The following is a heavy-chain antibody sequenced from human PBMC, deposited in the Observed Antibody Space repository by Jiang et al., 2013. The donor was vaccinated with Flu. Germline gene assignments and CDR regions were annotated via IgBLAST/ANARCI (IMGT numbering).Heavy chain of an antibody. Sequence: QTLSLTCTISGDSVSSNSAAWNWIRQSPSRGLEWLGRAYYRSKWYHDYAPSVKGRITINADTSTNQFSLHLNSVSPEDTAVYYCARDQDWGWEYWGQGTLVTVSS. J-gene: IGHJ4*02. D-gene: IGHD7-27*01. CDR1: GDSVSSNSAA. V-gene: IGHV6-1*01. CDR2: AYYRSKWYH. CDR3: ARDQDWGWEY.